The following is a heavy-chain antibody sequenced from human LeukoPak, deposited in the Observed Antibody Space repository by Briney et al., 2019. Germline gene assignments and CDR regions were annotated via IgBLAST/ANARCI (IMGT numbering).Heavy chain of an antibody. J-gene: IGHJ4*02. Sequence: SETLSLTCAVYGGSFSGYYWSWIRQPPGKGLEWIGEINHSGSTNYNPSLKSRVTISVDTSKNQFSLKLSSVTAADTAVYYCARAGGVTVRGVITNVPIDYWGQGTLVTVSS. CDR3: ARAGGVTVRGVITNVPIDY. CDR2: INHSGST. CDR1: GGSFSGYY. V-gene: IGHV4-34*01. D-gene: IGHD3-10*01.